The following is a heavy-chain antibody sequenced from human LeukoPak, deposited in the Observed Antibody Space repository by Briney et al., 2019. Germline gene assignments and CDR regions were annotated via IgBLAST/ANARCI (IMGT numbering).Heavy chain of an antibody. CDR3: ARDIGYSYGLDDY. Sequence: ASVKVSCKASGYTFTGYYMHWVRQAPGQGLEWMGWINPNSGGTNYAQKFQDRVTMTRDTSISTAYMELSRLRSDDTAVYYCARDIGYSYGLDDYWGQGTLVTVSS. CDR1: GYTFTGYY. CDR2: INPNSGGT. D-gene: IGHD5-18*01. J-gene: IGHJ4*02. V-gene: IGHV1-2*02.